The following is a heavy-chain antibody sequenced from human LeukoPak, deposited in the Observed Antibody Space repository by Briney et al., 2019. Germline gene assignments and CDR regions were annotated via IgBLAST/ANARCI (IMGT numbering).Heavy chain of an antibody. CDR1: GFTFSNAW. CDR2: IKSKTDGGTT. D-gene: IGHD4-17*01. J-gene: IGHJ4*02. CDR3: TTYADYGDSHFDF. V-gene: IGHV3-15*01. Sequence: GGSLRLSCAASGFTFSNAWMSWVRQAPGKGLEWVGRIKSKTDGGTTDYAAPVKGRFTISRDDSKNTLYLQMNSLKTEDTAVYYCTTYADYGDSHFDFWGQGTLVTVSS.